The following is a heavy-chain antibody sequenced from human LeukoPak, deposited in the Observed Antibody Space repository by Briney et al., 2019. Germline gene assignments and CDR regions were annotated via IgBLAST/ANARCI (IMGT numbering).Heavy chain of an antibody. CDR1: GFTFSHYA. CDR2: LSGSGAGT. J-gene: IGHJ4*02. CDR3: AKAELGVGTFFDY. Sequence: PGGPLRLLCAASGFTFSHYALRWARQAPGRGLEGVATLSGSGAGTYYSDSVQGRFTTSKDNYKRTLFLQMSSLGAEDTAFYYGAKAELGVGTFFDYWGQGTLVTVSS. D-gene: IGHD3-3*01. V-gene: IGHV3-23*01.